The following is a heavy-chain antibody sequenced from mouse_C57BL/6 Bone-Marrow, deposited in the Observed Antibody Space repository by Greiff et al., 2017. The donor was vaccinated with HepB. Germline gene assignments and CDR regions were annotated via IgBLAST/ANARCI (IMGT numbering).Heavy chain of an antibody. Sequence: EVQLQQSGPELVKPGASVKISCKASGYTFTDYYMNWVKQSHGKSLEWIGDINPNNGGTSYNQKFKGKATLTVDKSSSTAYMELRSLTAEDSAVYYCGREFRAYWGQGTLVTVSA. CDR3: GREFRAY. CDR1: GYTFTDYY. CDR2: INPNNGGT. V-gene: IGHV1-26*01. J-gene: IGHJ3*01.